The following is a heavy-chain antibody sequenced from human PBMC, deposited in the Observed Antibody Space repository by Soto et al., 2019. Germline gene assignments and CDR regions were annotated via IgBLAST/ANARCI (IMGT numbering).Heavy chain of an antibody. D-gene: IGHD3-3*02. CDR1: GYSFRNYG. V-gene: IGHV1-18*01. Sequence: ASVKVSCKASGYSFRNYGISWVRQAPGQGLEWMGWISGYNGDTNNAQNLQGRVTMTTDASTSTAYMELRSLRSDDTALYYCARHNLAMASFDYWGQGTMVTVSS. CDR3: ARHNLAMASFDY. CDR2: ISGYNGDT. J-gene: IGHJ4*02.